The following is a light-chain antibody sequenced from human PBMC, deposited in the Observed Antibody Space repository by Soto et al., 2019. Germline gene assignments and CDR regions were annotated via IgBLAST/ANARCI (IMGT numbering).Light chain of an antibody. CDR3: QHYGSLPLT. Sequence: EIVLRQSPGTLSLSRGERATLSCRASERIYSAYLGWYQQKPGQAPRLLIYSTSTRATGIPDRFSGSGSGTDFTLTISRLEPEDFAVYYCQHYGSLPLTFGGGTKVDI. V-gene: IGKV3-20*01. CDR1: ERIYSAY. CDR2: STS. J-gene: IGKJ4*01.